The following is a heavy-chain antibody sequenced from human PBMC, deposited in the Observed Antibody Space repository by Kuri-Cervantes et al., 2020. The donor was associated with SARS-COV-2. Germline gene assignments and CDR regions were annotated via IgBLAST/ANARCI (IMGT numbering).Heavy chain of an antibody. D-gene: IGHD5-12*01. CDR2: ISSSSSYI. CDR1: GFTFSSYS. J-gene: IGHJ4*02. CDR3: AKDMAYSGYDYHLDY. V-gene: IGHV3-21*04. Sequence: GGSLRLSCAASGFTFSSYSMNWVRQAPGKGLEWVSSISSSSSYIYYADSVKGRFTISRDNAKNSLYLQMNSLRTEDTALYYCAKDMAYSGYDYHLDYWGQGTLVTVSS.